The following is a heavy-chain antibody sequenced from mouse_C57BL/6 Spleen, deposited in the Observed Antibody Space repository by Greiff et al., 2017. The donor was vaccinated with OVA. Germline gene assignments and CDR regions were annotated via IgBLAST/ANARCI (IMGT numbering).Heavy chain of an antibody. V-gene: IGHV5-17*01. CDR3: GTGGYGSSYRRYFDV. Sequence: EVKLMESGGGLVKPGGSLKLSCAASGFTFSDYGMHWVRQAPEKGLEWVAYISSGSSTIYYADTVKGRFPISRDNAKNTLFLQMTRLRAEDTAMYYCGTGGYGSSYRRYFDVWGTGTTVTVSS. CDR2: ISSGSSTI. CDR1: GFTFSDYG. D-gene: IGHD1-1*01. J-gene: IGHJ1*03.